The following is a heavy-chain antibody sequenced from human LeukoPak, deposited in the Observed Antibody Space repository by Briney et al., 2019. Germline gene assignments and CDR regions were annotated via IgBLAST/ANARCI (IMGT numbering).Heavy chain of an antibody. D-gene: IGHD3-10*01. CDR1: EFAFSTYD. CDR3: ATDGGMY. Sequence: GGSLRLSCVASEFAFSTYDMHWVRQAPGKGLEWVAVISYDGRNEYYGDSVKGRFTVSRDNSKNTLYLQMNSLRLEDTAVYYCATDGGMYWGQGTLVTVSS. CDR2: ISYDGRNE. J-gene: IGHJ4*02. V-gene: IGHV3-30*04.